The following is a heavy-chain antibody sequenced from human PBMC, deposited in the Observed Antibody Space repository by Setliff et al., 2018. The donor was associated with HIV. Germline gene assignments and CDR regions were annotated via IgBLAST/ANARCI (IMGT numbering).Heavy chain of an antibody. V-gene: IGHV3-23*01. CDR1: GFSFGAYA. D-gene: IGHD3-22*01. CDR3: AKTFYYDSSGNHNFEY. J-gene: IGHJ4*02. CDR2: MSGSGDTT. Sequence: GALRLSCAASGFSFGAYAMSWVRQAPGKGLEWVSVMSGSGDTTYYADSVKGRFTISRDNSKNTVYLQMNSLRAGDTAVYYCAKTFYYDSSGNHNFEYWGQGTLVTVSS.